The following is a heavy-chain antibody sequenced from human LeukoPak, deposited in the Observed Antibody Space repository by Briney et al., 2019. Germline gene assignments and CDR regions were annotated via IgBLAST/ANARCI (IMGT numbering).Heavy chain of an antibody. CDR3: ARDFSRVWELLGSGLFDY. Sequence: SKTLSLTCTVSGGSISSYYWSWIRQPPGKGLEWIGYVYYSGSTNYNPSLKSRVTISVDTSKNQFSLKLSSVTAADTAVYYCARDFSRVWELLGSGLFDYWGQGTLVTVSS. V-gene: IGHV4-59*12. CDR1: GGSISSYY. J-gene: IGHJ4*02. CDR2: VYYSGST. D-gene: IGHD1-26*01.